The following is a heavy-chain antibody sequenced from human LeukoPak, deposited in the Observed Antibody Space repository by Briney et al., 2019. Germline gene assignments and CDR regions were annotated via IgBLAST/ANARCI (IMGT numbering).Heavy chain of an antibody. CDR3: ARAGFPLKIAAAGTYFDY. V-gene: IGHV4-59*12. CDR2: IYHSGST. J-gene: IGHJ4*02. CDR1: GGSISSYY. D-gene: IGHD6-13*01. Sequence: SETLSLTCTVSGGSISSYYWSWIRQPPGKGLEWIGEIYHSGSTNYNPSLKSRVTISVDKSKNQFSLKLSSVTAADTAVYYCARAGFPLKIAAAGTYFDYWGQGTLVTVSS.